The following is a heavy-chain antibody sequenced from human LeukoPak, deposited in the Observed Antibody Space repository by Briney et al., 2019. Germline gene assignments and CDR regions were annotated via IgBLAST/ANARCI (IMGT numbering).Heavy chain of an antibody. CDR2: IYTSGST. D-gene: IGHD6-6*01. CDR3: ARVKQLVLDY. V-gene: IGHV4-61*02. Sequence: PSQTLSLTCTVSGGSISSGSYYWSWIRQPAGKGLEWIGRIYTSGSTNYNPSLKSRVTISVDKSKNQFSLKLSSVTAADTAVYYCARVKQLVLDYWGQGTLVTVSS. J-gene: IGHJ4*02. CDR1: GGSISSGSYY.